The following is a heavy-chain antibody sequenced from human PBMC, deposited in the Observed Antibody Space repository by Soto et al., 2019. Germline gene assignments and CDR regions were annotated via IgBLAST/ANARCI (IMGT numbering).Heavy chain of an antibody. Sequence: LCNNAVECHCGGYAMRWVRQAQGKGLEWVAVISYDGSNKYYADSVKGRFTISRDNSKNTLYLQMNSLRAEDTAVYYCARELDWNYVPYFDYWGQGTLVTVSS. CDR2: ISYDGSNK. CDR1: ECHCGGYA. D-gene: IGHD1-7*01. J-gene: IGHJ4*02. CDR3: ARELDWNYVPYFDY. V-gene: IGHV3-30-3*01.